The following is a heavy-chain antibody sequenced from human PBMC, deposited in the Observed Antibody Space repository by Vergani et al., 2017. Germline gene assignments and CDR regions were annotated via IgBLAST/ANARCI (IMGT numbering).Heavy chain of an antibody. CDR3: ARGDRWSLRVSAPGDY. D-gene: IGHD3-10*01. CDR1: GYTLNNYA. Sequence: QVQLVQSGSELRKPGASVKISCKASGYTLNNYALNWVRQAPGQGLEWMGWINTNTGNPMYAQGFTGRFVFSLDTAVNTAYLQINSLRPEDTAVYCCARGDRWSLRVSAPGDYWVQGTLVTVSS. CDR2: INTNTGNP. V-gene: IGHV7-4-1*02. J-gene: IGHJ4*02.